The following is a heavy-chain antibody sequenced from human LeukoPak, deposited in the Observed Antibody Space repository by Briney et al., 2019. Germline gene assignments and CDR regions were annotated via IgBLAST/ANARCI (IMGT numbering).Heavy chain of an antibody. CDR3: ARDRGGYDYFDY. Sequence: SETLSLTCNVSGDSFSSYFWSWIRQPAGKGLEWIGRLHASGGANYNPSLKSRATISVDTSKNQFSLKLSSVTAADTAVYYCARDRGGYDYFDYWGQGTLVTVSS. D-gene: IGHD5-12*01. CDR2: LHASGGA. CDR1: GDSFSSYF. J-gene: IGHJ4*02. V-gene: IGHV4-4*07.